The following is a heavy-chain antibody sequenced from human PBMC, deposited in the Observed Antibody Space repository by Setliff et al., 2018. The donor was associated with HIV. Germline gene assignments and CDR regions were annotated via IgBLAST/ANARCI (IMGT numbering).Heavy chain of an antibody. CDR1: GFTFSTFG. D-gene: IGHD2-15*01. CDR3: SRDRVPYCSGDNCYDFDY. Sequence: GESLKTSWVAPGFTFSTFGMNWVRQAPGKGLEWVSSISSSGSYIYDADSLKGRFTISRDNAKNSLYLQMNSLRVEDTAVYYCSRDRVPYCSGDNCYDFDYWGQGTLVTVSS. CDR2: ISSSGSYI. V-gene: IGHV3-21*01. J-gene: IGHJ4*02.